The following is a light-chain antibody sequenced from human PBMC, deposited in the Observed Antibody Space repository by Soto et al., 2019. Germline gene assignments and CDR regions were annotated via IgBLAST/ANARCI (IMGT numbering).Light chain of an antibody. V-gene: IGKV1-5*03. Sequence: DIHITQSPSTLSLSLGDRVTITFLASQTISSWLAWYQQKPGKAPKLLIYKASTLKSGVPSRFSGSGSGTDFTLTISSLQPEDFATYYCQQSYSTPRTFGQGTKVDIK. CDR2: KAS. J-gene: IGKJ1*01. CDR1: QTISSW. CDR3: QQSYSTPRT.